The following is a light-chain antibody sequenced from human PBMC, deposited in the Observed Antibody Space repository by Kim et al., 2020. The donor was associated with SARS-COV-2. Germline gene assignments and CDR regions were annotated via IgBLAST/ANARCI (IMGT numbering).Light chain of an antibody. CDR1: SSDVV. CDR2: EVN. V-gene: IGLV2-23*02. CDR3: CSYEGTVV. Sequence: QSALTQPASVSGSPGQSITISCTGASSDVVSWYQHDPGEAPKLIIFEVNKRPSQISNRFSGSKSGNTASLTIAGLQAEDEANYYCCSYEGTVVFGGGTQLTVL. J-gene: IGLJ2*01.